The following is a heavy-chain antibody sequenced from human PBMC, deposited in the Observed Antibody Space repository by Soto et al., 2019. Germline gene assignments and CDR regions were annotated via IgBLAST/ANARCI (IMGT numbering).Heavy chain of an antibody. CDR1: GGSFSGYY. CDR2: INHSGST. V-gene: IGHV4-34*01. D-gene: IGHD2-15*01. Sequence: SETLSLTCAVYGGSFSGYYWSGIRQPPGKGLEWIGEINHSGSTNYNPSLKSRVTISVDTSKNQFSLKLSSVTAADTAVYYCARVRYCSGGSCRNKKSYYSYYMDVWGKGTTVTVSS. J-gene: IGHJ6*03. CDR3: ARVRYCSGGSCRNKKSYYSYYMDV.